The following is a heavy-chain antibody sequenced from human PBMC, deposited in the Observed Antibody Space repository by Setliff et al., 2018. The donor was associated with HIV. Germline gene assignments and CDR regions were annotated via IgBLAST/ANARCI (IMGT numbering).Heavy chain of an antibody. CDR1: GGSISSYY. Sequence: SETLSLTCTVSGGSISSYYWTWIRQPPGKGLEWIGNIFYTGNTYYTSSLKSRVTISVDTSKNHFSLKLNSVTAADTAVYYCARLECPNDICYSGWFDPWGQGTLVTVSS. CDR2: IFYTGNT. CDR3: ARLECPNDICYSGWFDP. V-gene: IGHV4-59*04. D-gene: IGHD2-8*01. J-gene: IGHJ5*02.